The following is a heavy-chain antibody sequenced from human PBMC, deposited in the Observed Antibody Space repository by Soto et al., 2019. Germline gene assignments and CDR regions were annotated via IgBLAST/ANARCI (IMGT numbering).Heavy chain of an antibody. CDR1: GFTFSRFW. CDR3: AGAGGSCSGCSCTHKYFYSMDV. D-gene: IGHD2-15*01. CDR2: INSDGSST. Sequence: EVQLVESGGGLVQRGGSLRVSCAASGFTFSRFWMHWVRQAPGMGLVWVSRINSDGSSTNYADSVKGRFTISRDNAKNTLYLQMNSLRVDDADVYFCAGAGGSCSGCSCTHKYFYSMDVWGQGTTVTVSS. V-gene: IGHV3-74*01. J-gene: IGHJ6*02.